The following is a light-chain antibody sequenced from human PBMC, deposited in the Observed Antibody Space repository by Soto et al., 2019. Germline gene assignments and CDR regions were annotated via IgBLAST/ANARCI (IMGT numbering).Light chain of an antibody. J-gene: IGKJ4*01. CDR1: QNIRNY. CDR3: QQSYSTPLT. Sequence: DLQMTQSPSSLSASVGDRVTITCRASQNIRNYLNWYQQKPGKAPSLLIYAISSLHTGVPSRFSGSGSGTDFTLTITSVQPEDFAAYYCQQSYSTPLTFGGGTKVEIK. CDR2: AIS. V-gene: IGKV1-39*01.